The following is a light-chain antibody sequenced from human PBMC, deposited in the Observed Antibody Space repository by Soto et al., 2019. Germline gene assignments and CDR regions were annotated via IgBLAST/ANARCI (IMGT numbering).Light chain of an antibody. V-gene: IGKV3-11*01. CDR1: QSVSSY. CDR3: QQRSNLIT. Sequence: EIVLKQSPATLSLSPGERATLSCRASQSVSSYLAWYQQKPGQAPRLLIYDASNRATGIPARFSGSGSGTDFTLTISSLEPEDFAVYYCQQRSNLITFGQGTRLENK. CDR2: DAS. J-gene: IGKJ5*01.